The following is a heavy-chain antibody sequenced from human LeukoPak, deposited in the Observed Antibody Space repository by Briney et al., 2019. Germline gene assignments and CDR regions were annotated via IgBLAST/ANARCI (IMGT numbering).Heavy chain of an antibody. CDR3: ASHAYIAAAFFDY. J-gene: IGHJ4*02. CDR1: GGSISSGSYY. Sequence: SETLSLTCTVSGGSISSGSYYWSWIQQPAGKGLEWIGRIYTSGSTNYNPSLKSRVTISVDTSKNQFSLKLSSVTAADTAVYYCASHAYIAAAFFDYWGQGTLVTVSS. V-gene: IGHV4-61*02. D-gene: IGHD6-13*01. CDR2: IYTSGST.